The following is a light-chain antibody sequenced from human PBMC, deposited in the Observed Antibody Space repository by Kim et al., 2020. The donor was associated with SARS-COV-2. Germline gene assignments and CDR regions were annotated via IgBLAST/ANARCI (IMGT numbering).Light chain of an antibody. CDR1: QKIDSW. V-gene: IGKV1-5*03. CDR2: RTL. CDR3: QQYHRLGT. J-gene: IGKJ1*01. Sequence: SASVGNPVTNTRRASQKIDSWLAWYQAKPGTAPRLLNYRTLAIERGVPPRFSGSGFGTEFTLTITNLQPDDIVTYFCQQYHRLGTFGQGTKVDIK.